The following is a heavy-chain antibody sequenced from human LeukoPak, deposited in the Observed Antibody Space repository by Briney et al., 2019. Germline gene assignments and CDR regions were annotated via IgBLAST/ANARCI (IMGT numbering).Heavy chain of an antibody. CDR3: ARGGYQRTYYYFDY. D-gene: IGHD2-2*01. CDR1: GYTFTGYY. J-gene: IGHJ4*02. V-gene: IGHV1-2*02. Sequence: ASVKVSCKASGYTFTGYYMHWVRQAPGQGLEWMGWINPNSGVTNYAQKFQGRVTMTRDTSISTAYMELSRLRSDDTAVYYCARGGYQRTYYYFDYWGQGTLVTVSS. CDR2: INPNSGVT.